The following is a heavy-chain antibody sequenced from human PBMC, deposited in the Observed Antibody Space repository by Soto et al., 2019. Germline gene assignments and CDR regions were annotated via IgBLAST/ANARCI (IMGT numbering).Heavy chain of an antibody. Sequence: QVQLVQSGAEVKKPGASVKVSCKASGYTFTGYFMHWVRQAPGQGLEWMGWINSNSGDSKYAQKFQGRITMTRDTSISTTYMELSRLRSDDTAVYYCARDVFPVPWGQGTLVTVSS. CDR3: ARDVFPVP. D-gene: IGHD3-10*02. CDR1: GYTFTGYF. CDR2: INSNSGDS. J-gene: IGHJ5*02. V-gene: IGHV1-2*02.